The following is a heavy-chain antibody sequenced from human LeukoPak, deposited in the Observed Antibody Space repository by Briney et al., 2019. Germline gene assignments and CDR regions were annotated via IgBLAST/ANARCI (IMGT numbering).Heavy chain of an antibody. CDR3: ARAYSSSWYSYYYGMDV. CDR2: ISSSGSTI. J-gene: IGHJ6*02. V-gene: IGHV3-11*01. Sequence: SGGSLRLSCAASGFTFSDYYMSWIRQAPGKGLEWVSCISSSGSTIYYADSVKGRFTISRDNAKNSLYLQMNSLRAEDTAVYYSARAYSSSWYSYYYGMDVWGQGTSVTVSS. CDR1: GFTFSDYY. D-gene: IGHD6-13*01.